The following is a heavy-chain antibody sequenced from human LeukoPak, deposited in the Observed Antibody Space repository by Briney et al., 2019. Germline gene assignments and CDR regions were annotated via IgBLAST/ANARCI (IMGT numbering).Heavy chain of an antibody. CDR3: AKEWEEFRGVILFDY. J-gene: IGHJ4*02. CDR2: ISYDGSNK. D-gene: IGHD3-10*01. Sequence: QTGGSLRLSCAASGFTFSSYAMHWVRQAPGKGLEWVALISYDGSNKYYADSVKGRFTISRDNSKNTLYLQMSSLRAEDTAVYYCAKEWEEFRGVILFDYWGQGTLVTVSS. CDR1: GFTFSSYA. V-gene: IGHV3-30*18.